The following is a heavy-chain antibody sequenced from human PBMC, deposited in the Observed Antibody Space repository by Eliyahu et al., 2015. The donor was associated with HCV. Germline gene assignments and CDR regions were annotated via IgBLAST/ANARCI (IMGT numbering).Heavy chain of an antibody. CDR1: XYXFTSDW. D-gene: IGHD5-18*01. J-gene: IGHJ4*02. V-gene: IGHV5-51*01. CDR2: IYPGDSDT. Sequence: EVQLVQSGAEVKKPGESLKIXCKGSXYXFTSDWXGWVRQMPGKGLEGMGIIYPGDSDTXYSPSFQGQVTISADKSISTAYLQWSSLKASDTAMYYCARHGDVDTAMVDYWGQGTLVTVSS. CDR3: ARHGDVDTAMVDY.